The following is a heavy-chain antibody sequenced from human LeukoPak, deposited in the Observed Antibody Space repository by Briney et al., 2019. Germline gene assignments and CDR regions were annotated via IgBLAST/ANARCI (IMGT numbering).Heavy chain of an antibody. D-gene: IGHD5-18*01. CDR1: GFTFSSYA. Sequence: GGSLRLSCAASGFTFSSYAMHWVRQDPGKGLEWVAVISYDGSNKYYADSVKGRFTISRDNSKNTLYLQMNSLRAEDTAVYYCARSGYSYGSYYFDYWGQGTLVTVSS. CDR2: ISYDGSNK. V-gene: IGHV3-30-3*01. CDR3: ARSGYSYGSYYFDY. J-gene: IGHJ4*02.